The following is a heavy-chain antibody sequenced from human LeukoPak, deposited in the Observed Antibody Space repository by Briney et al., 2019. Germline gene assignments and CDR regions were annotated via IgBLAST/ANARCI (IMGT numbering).Heavy chain of an antibody. V-gene: IGHV1-2*02. CDR3: ARETKWIQLWNH. D-gene: IGHD5-18*01. Sequence: GASVKVSCKASGYTFTGYYMHWVRQAPGQGLEWMGWINPNSGGTNYAQKFQGRVTMTRDTSISTAYMEQSRLRSDDTAVYYCARETKWIQLWNHWGQGTLVTVSS. CDR2: INPNSGGT. CDR1: GYTFTGYY. J-gene: IGHJ5*02.